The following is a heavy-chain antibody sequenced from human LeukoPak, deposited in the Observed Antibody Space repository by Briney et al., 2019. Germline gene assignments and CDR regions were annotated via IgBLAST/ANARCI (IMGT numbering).Heavy chain of an antibody. CDR2: IYTSGST. V-gene: IGHV4-4*07. Sequence: PSETLSLTCTVSGGSISSYYWSWIRQPAGKGLEWIGRIYTSGSTNYNPSLKSRVTMSVDTPKNQFSLKLSSVTAADTAVYYCARDYGSGSSAWFDPWGQGTLVTVSS. CDR3: ARDYGSGSSAWFDP. CDR1: GGSISSYY. J-gene: IGHJ5*02. D-gene: IGHD3-10*01.